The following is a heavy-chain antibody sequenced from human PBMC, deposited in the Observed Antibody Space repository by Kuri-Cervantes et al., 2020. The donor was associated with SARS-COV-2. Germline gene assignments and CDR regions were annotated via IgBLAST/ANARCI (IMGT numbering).Heavy chain of an antibody. CDR2: IWYDGSNK. J-gene: IGHJ4*02. D-gene: IGHD5-24*01. CDR1: GFSFSTYG. CDR3: ARRGPLEINGASLDN. V-gene: IGHV3-33*01. Sequence: GESLKISCAASGFSFSTYGIHWVRQAPGKGLQWVAVIWYDGSNKYYADSVKGRFTISREDSKNTVYLETNSLRVDDTAVYYCARRGPLEINGASLDNWGQGTLVTVSS.